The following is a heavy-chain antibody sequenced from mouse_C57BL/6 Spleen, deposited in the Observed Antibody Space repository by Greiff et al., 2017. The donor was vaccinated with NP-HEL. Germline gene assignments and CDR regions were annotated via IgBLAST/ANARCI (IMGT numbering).Heavy chain of an antibody. CDR2: ISSGSSTI. J-gene: IGHJ2*01. V-gene: IGHV5-17*01. Sequence: EVQLVESGGGLVKPGGSLKLSCAASGFTFSDYGMHWVRQAPEKGLEWVAYISSGSSTIYYADTVKGRFTISRDNAKNTLFLQMTSLRSEDTAMYYCARPQLGRGGNFDYWGQGTTLTVSS. CDR1: GFTFSDYG. D-gene: IGHD4-1*02. CDR3: ARPQLGRGGNFDY.